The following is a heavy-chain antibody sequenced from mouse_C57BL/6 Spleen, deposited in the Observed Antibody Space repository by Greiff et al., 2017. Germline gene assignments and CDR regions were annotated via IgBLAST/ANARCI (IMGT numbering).Heavy chain of an antibody. CDR1: GYTFTDYN. J-gene: IGHJ4*01. V-gene: IGHV1-18*01. Sequence: VQLKQSGPELVKPGASVKIPCKASGYTFTDYNMDWVKQSHGKSLEWIGDINPNNGGTIYNQKFKGKATLTVDKSSSTAYMELRSLTSEDTAVYYCARSGGYYSYAMDYWGQGTSVTVSS. CDR2: INPNNGGT. CDR3: ARSGGYYSYAMDY. D-gene: IGHD2-3*01.